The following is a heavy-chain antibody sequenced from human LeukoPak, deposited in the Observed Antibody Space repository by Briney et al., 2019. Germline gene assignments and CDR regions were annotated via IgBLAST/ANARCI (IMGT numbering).Heavy chain of an antibody. J-gene: IGHJ3*02. CDR2: ISGNGDGT. D-gene: IGHD4-17*01. CDR1: GFSFRSYA. Sequence: GGSLRLSCAASGFSFRSYAMNWVRQTPGKGPEWVASISGNGDGTYYADSMWGRFTISRDNSKDTLFLEMNSLRAEDTALYYCAKDPNGDYIGAFDIWGQGTMVTVSS. CDR3: AKDPNGDYIGAFDI. V-gene: IGHV3-23*01.